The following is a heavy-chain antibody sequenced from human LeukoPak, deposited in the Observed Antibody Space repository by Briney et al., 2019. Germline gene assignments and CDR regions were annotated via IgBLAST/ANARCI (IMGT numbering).Heavy chain of an antibody. V-gene: IGHV1-69*01. J-gene: IGHJ4*02. CDR2: IIPILGTA. CDR1: GGTFSSYA. CDR3: ARDGPAYCSGGSCYSGY. Sequence: GSSVKVSCKASGGTFSSYAISWVRQAPGQGLEWMGGIIPILGTANYAQKFQGRVTITADESTSTAYMELSSLRSEDTAVYYCARDGPAYCSGGSCYSGYWGQGTLVTVSS. D-gene: IGHD2-15*01.